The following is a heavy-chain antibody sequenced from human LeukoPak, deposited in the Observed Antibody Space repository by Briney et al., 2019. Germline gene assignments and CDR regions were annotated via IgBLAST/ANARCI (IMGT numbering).Heavy chain of an antibody. J-gene: IGHJ4*02. CDR3: AKGHPPPRCFDWLLSLYFDY. Sequence: GGSLRLSCAASGFTFSSYAMSWVRQAPGKGLEWVSAISGSGGSTYYADSVKGRFTISRDNSKNTLYLQMNSLRAEDTAVYYCAKGHPPPRCFDWLLSLYFDYWGQGTLVTVSS. D-gene: IGHD3-9*01. V-gene: IGHV3-23*01. CDR1: GFTFSSYA. CDR2: ISGSGGST.